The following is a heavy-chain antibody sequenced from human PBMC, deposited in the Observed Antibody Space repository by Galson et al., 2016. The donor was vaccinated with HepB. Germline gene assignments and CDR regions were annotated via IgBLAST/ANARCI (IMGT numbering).Heavy chain of an antibody. D-gene: IGHD6-13*01. CDR1: GFNFGAYS. V-gene: IGHV3-48*02. Sequence: SLRLSCAASGFNFGAYSMNWVRQAPGKGLEWISYISNTRSVIHYADSVTGRFTISRDNAKNSLYLQMNSLRDEDTALYFCARATDVPSGYRGGIFDMWGQRTVVTVSS. CDR3: ARATDVPSGYRGGIFDM. CDR2: ISNTRSVI. J-gene: IGHJ3*02.